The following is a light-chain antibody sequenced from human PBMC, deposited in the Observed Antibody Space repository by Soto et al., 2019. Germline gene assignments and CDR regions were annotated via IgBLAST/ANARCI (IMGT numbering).Light chain of an antibody. CDR3: QQYNSYSSWT. CDR2: DAS. V-gene: IGKV1-5*01. J-gene: IGKJ1*01. CDR1: QSISIW. Sequence: DIQMTQSPSTLSASVGDRVTITCRASQSISIWLAWYQQKPEKAPKVLIFDASSLVSGVPSRFSGSGSGTEFTLTISSLQPDDFATYYCQQYNSYSSWTFGQGTKVDIK.